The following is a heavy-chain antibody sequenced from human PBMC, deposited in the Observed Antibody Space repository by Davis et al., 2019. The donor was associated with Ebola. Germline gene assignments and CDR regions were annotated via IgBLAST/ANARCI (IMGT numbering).Heavy chain of an antibody. V-gene: IGHV4-34*01. CDR1: GGSFSDYY. D-gene: IGHD6-13*01. CDR2: IKHSGSA. Sequence: SETLSLTCAVYGGSFSDYYWSWIRQPPGKGLEWIGEIKHSGSANYNPSLKSRVTMSVDTSKNQFSLNLSSVTAADTAVYYCARVGAGITAAGTFDSWGQGTLVTVSP. J-gene: IGHJ4*02. CDR3: ARVGAGITAAGTFDS.